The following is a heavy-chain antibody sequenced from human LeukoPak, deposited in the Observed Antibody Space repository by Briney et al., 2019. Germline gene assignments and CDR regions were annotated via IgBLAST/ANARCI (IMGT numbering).Heavy chain of an antibody. CDR2: IRPDSGGT. D-gene: IGHD2-21*02. Sequence: GSVKVSCKASGYSFTGHYIHWVRQAPGHGLEWMGWIRPDSGGTKYLQKFQGRVTMTRDTSIGTAFMELTRLTSDDTAVYYCARASYCGGDCYHSFDYWGQGTLATVSS. V-gene: IGHV1-2*02. CDR3: ARASYCGGDCYHSFDY. J-gene: IGHJ4*02. CDR1: GYSFTGHY.